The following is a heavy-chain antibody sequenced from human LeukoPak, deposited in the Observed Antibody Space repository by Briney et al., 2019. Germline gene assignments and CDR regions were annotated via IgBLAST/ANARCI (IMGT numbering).Heavy chain of an antibody. Sequence: PSETLSLTCAVYGGCFSGYYWSWIRQPPGKGLEWIGEINHSGSTNYNPSLKSRVTISVDTSKNQFSLKLSSVTAADTAVYYCARPRSSLYYFDYWGQGTLVTVSS. J-gene: IGHJ4*02. CDR1: GGCFSGYY. V-gene: IGHV4-34*01. CDR3: ARPRSSLYYFDY. D-gene: IGHD1-26*01. CDR2: INHSGST.